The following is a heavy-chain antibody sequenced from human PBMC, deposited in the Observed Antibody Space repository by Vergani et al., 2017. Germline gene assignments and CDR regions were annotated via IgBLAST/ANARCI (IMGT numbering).Heavy chain of an antibody. V-gene: IGHV4-59*01. CDR2: IYYSGST. D-gene: IGHD2/OR15-2a*01. CDR3: ARGLRMIPANWFDP. J-gene: IGHJ5*02. Sequence: QVQLPESGPGLVKPSETLSLTCTVSGGSLSSYYWSWIRQPPGKGLEWIGYIYYSGSTNYNPSLKSRVTISVDTSKNQFSLKLSSVTAADTAVYYCARGLRMIPANWFDPWGQGTLVTVSS. CDR1: GGSLSSYY.